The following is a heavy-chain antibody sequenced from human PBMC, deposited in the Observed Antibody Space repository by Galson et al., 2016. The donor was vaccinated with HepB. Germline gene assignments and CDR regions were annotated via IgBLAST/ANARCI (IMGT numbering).Heavy chain of an antibody. CDR3: AREAGVRGSYYYNPPDY. Sequence: SVKVSCKASGGTFSSYAISWVRQAPGQRLEWMGWINAGNDNTKYSQKLQGRVTITRDTSASTAYMELSSLRSEDTAVYYCAREAGVRGSYYYNPPDYWGQGTLVTVSS. CDR2: INAGNDNT. V-gene: IGHV1-3*01. D-gene: IGHD1-26*01. CDR1: GGTFSSYA. J-gene: IGHJ4*02.